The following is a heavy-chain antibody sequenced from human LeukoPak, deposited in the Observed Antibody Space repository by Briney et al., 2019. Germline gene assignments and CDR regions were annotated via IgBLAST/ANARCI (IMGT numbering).Heavy chain of an antibody. CDR2: ISGSGGST. D-gene: IGHD6-13*01. CDR3: AKDIIAAAAPHAFDI. V-gene: IGHV3-23*01. J-gene: IGHJ3*02. Sequence: GWALKLSCAASGFTFSSYAMSWVRQAPGKGLQWVTAISGSGGSTYYADSVKGRFTISRDNSKNTLYLQMNSLRAEDTAVYYCAKDIIAAAAPHAFDIWGQGTMVTVSS. CDR1: GFTFSSYA.